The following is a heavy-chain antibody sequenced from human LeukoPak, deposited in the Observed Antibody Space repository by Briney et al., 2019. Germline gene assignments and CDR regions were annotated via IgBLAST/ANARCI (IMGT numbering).Heavy chain of an antibody. CDR1: GGSISSSSYY. Sequence: SETLSLTCTVSGGSISSSSYYWGWIRQPPGKGLEWIGTIYYSGTTYYNPSLKSRVTISVDTSKNQFSLKLSSVTAADTAVYYCAKDDYWGQGTLVTVSS. CDR2: IYYSGTT. V-gene: IGHV4-39*07. J-gene: IGHJ4*02. CDR3: AKDDY.